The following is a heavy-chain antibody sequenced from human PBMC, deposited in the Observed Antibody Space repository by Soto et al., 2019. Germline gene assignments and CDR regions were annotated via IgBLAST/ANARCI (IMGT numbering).Heavy chain of an antibody. Sequence: GGSLRLSCAASGFTFDDYAMHWVRQAPGKGLEWVSGISWNSGIIGYADSVKGRFTISRDNAKNSLYLQMNSLRAEDTALYYCAKDHLSRSLLGFDYWGQGTLVTVS. V-gene: IGHV3-9*01. CDR1: GFTFDDYA. D-gene: IGHD3-16*01. J-gene: IGHJ4*02. CDR2: ISWNSGII. CDR3: AKDHLSRSLLGFDY.